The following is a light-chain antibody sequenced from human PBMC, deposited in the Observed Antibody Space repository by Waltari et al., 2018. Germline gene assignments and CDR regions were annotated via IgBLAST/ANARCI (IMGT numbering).Light chain of an antibody. J-gene: IGKJ4*01. CDR2: AAS. V-gene: IGKV3-20*01. Sequence: EIVLTQSPDTLSLYPGERATLSCRASQWVTSSYLAWYQQKPGQAPRLLIYAASARATGIPDRFSGSGSGTDFTLTISRLEPEDFAVYFCQQYGSSLVTFGGGTEVEIK. CDR3: QQYGSSLVT. CDR1: QWVTSSY.